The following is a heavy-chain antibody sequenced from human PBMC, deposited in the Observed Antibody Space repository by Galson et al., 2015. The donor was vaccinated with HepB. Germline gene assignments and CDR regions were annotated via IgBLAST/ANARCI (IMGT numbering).Heavy chain of an antibody. Sequence: SLRLSCAASGFTFSNAWMSWVRQAPGKGLEWVGRIKSKTDGGTTDYAAHVKGRFTISRADSKNTLYLQMNSLKTEDTAVYYCTASGSSSWYDYWGQGTLVTVSS. D-gene: IGHD6-13*01. V-gene: IGHV3-15*01. J-gene: IGHJ4*02. CDR3: TASGSSSWYDY. CDR2: IKSKTDGGTT. CDR1: GFTFSNAW.